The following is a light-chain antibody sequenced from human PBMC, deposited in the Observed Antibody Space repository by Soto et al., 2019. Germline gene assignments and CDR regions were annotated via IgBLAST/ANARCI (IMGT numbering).Light chain of an antibody. CDR3: QQYGSSRT. Sequence: EIVLTQSPGTLSLSPGERATLSCRASQSVSSSYLAWYQQKPGQAPRLLIYGASSRATGIPDRFSGSGYGTDFTLTISRLEPEDVEVYYCQQYGSSRTFGQGTKVEIK. CDR1: QSVSSSY. J-gene: IGKJ1*01. CDR2: GAS. V-gene: IGKV3-20*01.